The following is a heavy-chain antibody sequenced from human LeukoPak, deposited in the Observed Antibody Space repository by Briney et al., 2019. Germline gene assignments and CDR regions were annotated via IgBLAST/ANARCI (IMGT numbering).Heavy chain of an antibody. CDR3: ARGHCSSTSCARFI. CDR2: IWYDGSNK. V-gene: IGHV3-33*01. CDR1: GFTFSSYG. Sequence: GRSLRLSCAASGFTFSSYGMHWVRQAPGKGLEWVAVIWYDGSNKYYADSVKGRFTISRDNSKNTLYLQMNSLRAEDTAVYYCARGHCSSTSCARFIWGQGTLVTVSS. J-gene: IGHJ4*02. D-gene: IGHD2-2*01.